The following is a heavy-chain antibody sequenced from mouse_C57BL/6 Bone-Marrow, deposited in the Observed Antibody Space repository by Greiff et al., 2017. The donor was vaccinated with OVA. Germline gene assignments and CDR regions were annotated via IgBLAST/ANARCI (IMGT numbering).Heavy chain of an antibody. CDR3: ARGNFGSSFYAMDY. V-gene: IGHV14-3*01. D-gene: IGHD1-1*01. CDR1: GFTIKNTY. CDR2: IDPANDNT. Sequence: VQLQQSVAELVRPGASVKLSCTASGFTIKNTYMHWVKQRPEQGLEWIGRIDPANDNTKYAPKFQGKATMTADTSSTTAYLQLSSLSSEDTAVYCGARGNFGSSFYAMDYWGQGTSVTVSS. J-gene: IGHJ4*01.